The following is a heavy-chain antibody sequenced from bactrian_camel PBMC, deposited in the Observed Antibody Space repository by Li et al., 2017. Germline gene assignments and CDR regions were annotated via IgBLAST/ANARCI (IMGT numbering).Heavy chain of an antibody. CDR1: GTFFETCG. CDR2: ISTDGIT. CDR3: AAGAPQYILRSAEYRY. J-gene: IGHJ4*01. Sequence: HVQLVESGGGSVEAGGSLKLSCGISGTFFETCGMAWYRQAPGKERELVSSISTDGITSYADSVKGRFTISQDRRDNTLYLQMNSLKSEDTAMYYCAAGAPQYILRSAEYRYWGQGTQVTVS. V-gene: IGHV3S55*01. D-gene: IGHD7*01.